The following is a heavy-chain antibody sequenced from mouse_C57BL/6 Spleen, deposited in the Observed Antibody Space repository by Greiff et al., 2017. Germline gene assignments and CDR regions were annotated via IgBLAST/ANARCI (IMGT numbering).Heavy chain of an antibody. D-gene: IGHD2-4*01. V-gene: IGHV1-76*01. CDR1: GYTFTDYY. CDR2: IYPGSGNT. Sequence: QVQLQQSGAELVRPGASVKLSCKASGYTFTDYYINWVKQRPGQGLEWIARIYPGSGNTYYNEKFKGKATLTAEKSSSTAYMQLSSLTSEDSAVYFCARSKLNYDYDDYAMDYWGQGTSVTVSS. J-gene: IGHJ4*01. CDR3: ARSKLNYDYDDYAMDY.